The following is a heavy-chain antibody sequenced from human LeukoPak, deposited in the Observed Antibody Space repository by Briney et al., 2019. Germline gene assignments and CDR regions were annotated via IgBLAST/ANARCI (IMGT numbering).Heavy chain of an antibody. D-gene: IGHD3-10*01. CDR2: ISSSSSTI. Sequence: GGSLRLSCAASGFTFSSYSMNWVRQAPGKGLEWVSYISSSSSTIYYADSVKGRFTISRDKAKNSLYLQMNSLRAEDTAVYYCATNYYGSGRDVWGQGTTVTVSS. CDR1: GFTFSSYS. V-gene: IGHV3-48*01. CDR3: ATNYYGSGRDV. J-gene: IGHJ6*02.